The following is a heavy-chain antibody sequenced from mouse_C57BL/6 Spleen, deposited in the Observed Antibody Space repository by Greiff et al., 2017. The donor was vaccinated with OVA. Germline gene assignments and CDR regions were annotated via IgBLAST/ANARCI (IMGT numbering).Heavy chain of an antibody. J-gene: IGHJ4*01. V-gene: IGHV1-81*01. D-gene: IGHD1-1*01. CDR1: GYTFTSYG. CDR3: AHGSSYVPHYAMDY. CDR2: IYPRSGNT. Sequence: LVESGAELARPGASVKLSCKASGYTFTSYGISWVKQRTGQGLEWIGEIYPRSGNTYYNEKYKGKATLTADKSSSTAYMELRSLTSEDSAVYFCAHGSSYVPHYAMDYWGQGTSVTVSS.